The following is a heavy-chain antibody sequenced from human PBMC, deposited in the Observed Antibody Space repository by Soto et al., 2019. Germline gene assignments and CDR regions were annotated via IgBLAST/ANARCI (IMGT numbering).Heavy chain of an antibody. Sequence: GGSLRLSCAASGFTFSSYAMHWVRQAPGKGLEWVAVISYDGSNKYYADSVKGRFTISRDNSKNTLYLQMNSLRAEDTAVYYCASVYRERDFDIWGQGTMVTVSS. CDR3: ASVYRERDFDI. CDR1: GFTFSSYA. CDR2: ISYDGSNK. V-gene: IGHV3-30-3*01. D-gene: IGHD1-26*01. J-gene: IGHJ3*02.